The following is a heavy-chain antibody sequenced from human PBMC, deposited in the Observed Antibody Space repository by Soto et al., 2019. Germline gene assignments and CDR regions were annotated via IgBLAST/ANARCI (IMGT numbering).Heavy chain of an antibody. J-gene: IGHJ5*02. V-gene: IGHV3-11*06. CDR1: GFTFSDYY. D-gene: IGHD3-22*01. CDR2: ISSSSSYT. Sequence: GGSLRLSCAASGFTFSDYYMSWIRQAPGKGLEWVSYISSSSSYTNYADSVKGRFTISRDNAKNSLYLQMNSLRAEDTAVYYCARYQPYYYDSSGYSWFDPWGQGTLVTVSS. CDR3: ARYQPYYYDSSGYSWFDP.